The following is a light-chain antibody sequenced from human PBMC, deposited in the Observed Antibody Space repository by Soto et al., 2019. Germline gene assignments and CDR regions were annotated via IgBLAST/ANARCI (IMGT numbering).Light chain of an antibody. V-gene: IGLV1-47*02. Sequence: QSVLTQPPSASGTPGQRVTISCSGSSSNIGTNYVHWYQQLPGTAPKLLIYSNHQRPSGVPDRFSGSESGTSASLAISGLRSEDEADYYCQVWDSDSEVVFGGGTKLTVL. CDR2: SNH. J-gene: IGLJ2*01. CDR3: QVWDSDSEVV. CDR1: SSNIGTNY.